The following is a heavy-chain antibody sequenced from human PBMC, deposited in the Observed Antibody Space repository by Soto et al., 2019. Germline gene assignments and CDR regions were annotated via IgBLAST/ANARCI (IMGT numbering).Heavy chain of an antibody. D-gene: IGHD2-2*01. CDR3: AKDRFTSRGIYFYGLDV. CDR2: IYWGSNKI. V-gene: IGHV3-9*02. CDR1: GFTSHDYA. J-gene: IGHJ6*02. Sequence: GGSLRLSCVASGFTSHDYAMHWVRQTPGKGLEWVSGIYWGSNKIDYADSVKGRFTISRDNSKNTLYMQVNSLRVDDTAVYYCAKDRFTSRGIYFYGLDVWGQGTTVTVSS.